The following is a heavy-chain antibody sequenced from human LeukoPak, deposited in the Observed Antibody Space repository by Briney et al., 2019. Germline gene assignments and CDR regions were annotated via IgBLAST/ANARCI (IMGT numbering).Heavy chain of an antibody. D-gene: IGHD4-17*01. CDR2: IYYSGST. V-gene: IGHV4-39*01. CDR3: ARRVYGDHYFDY. Sequence: SETLSLTCTVSGGSISSSSCYWGWIRQPPGKGLEWIGSIYYSGSTYYNPSLKSRVTISVDTSKNQFSLKLSSVTAADTAVYYCARRVYGDHYFDYWGQGTLVTVSS. J-gene: IGHJ4*02. CDR1: GGSISSSSCY.